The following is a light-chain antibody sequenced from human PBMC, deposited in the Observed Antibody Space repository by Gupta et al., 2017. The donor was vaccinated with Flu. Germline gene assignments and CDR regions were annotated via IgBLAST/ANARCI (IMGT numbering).Light chain of an antibody. CDR3: QQYGSSPT. J-gene: IGKJ1*01. CDR2: GSS. V-gene: IGKV3-20*01. CDR1: QSVSSSY. Sequence: EIVLTQSAGTLSLSPGERATLSCRASQSVSSSYLAWYQQQPGQAPRPLIYGSSSRATGIPDRFSGSGSGTYFTLTISRREPEDFAVYYCQQYGSSPTFGQGTKVEIK.